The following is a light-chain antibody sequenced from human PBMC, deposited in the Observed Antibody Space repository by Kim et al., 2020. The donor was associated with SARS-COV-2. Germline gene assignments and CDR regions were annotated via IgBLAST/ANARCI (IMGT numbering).Light chain of an antibody. CDR1: TSNIGNYP. J-gene: IGLJ3*02. V-gene: IGLV1-44*01. Sequence: ELTQPPSASGTPGQRVTISCSGSTSNIGNYPVSWYQQVPGTAPKLLIYGNDERPSRVPDRFSGSKSGTSASLAISGLQSDDEADYYCAAWDETLYGRVFGGGTQRTV. CDR2: GND. CDR3: AAWDETLYGRV.